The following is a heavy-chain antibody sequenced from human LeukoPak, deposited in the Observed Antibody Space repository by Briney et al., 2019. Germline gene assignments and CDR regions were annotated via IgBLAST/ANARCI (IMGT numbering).Heavy chain of an antibody. CDR2: IIPILGIA. V-gene: IGHV1-69*04. CDR3: AYDFWSGYNS. D-gene: IGHD3-3*01. Sequence: ASVKVSCKASGGTSSSYAISWVRQAPGQGLEWMGRIIPILGIANYAQKFQGRVTITADKSTSTAYMELSSLRSEDTAVYYCAYDFWSGYNSWGQGTLVTVSS. CDR1: GGTSSSYA. J-gene: IGHJ4*02.